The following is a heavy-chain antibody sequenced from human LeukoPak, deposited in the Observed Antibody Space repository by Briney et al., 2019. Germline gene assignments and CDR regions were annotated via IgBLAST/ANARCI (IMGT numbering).Heavy chain of an antibody. J-gene: IGHJ6*02. V-gene: IGHV3-21*01. D-gene: IGHD5-18*01. CDR3: AKDARGYSYYYYGMDV. CDR1: GFSFSSHG. Sequence: PGGSLRLSCSASGFSFSSHGMNWVRQAPGKGLEWVSSIDGSSSYIYYGDSVKGRFTISRDNSKNTLYLQVNSLTAEDTAVYYCAKDARGYSYYYYGMDVWGQGTTVTVSS. CDR2: IDGSSSYI.